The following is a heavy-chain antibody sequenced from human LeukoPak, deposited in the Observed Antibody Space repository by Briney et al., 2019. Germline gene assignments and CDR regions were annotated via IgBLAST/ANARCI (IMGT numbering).Heavy chain of an antibody. J-gene: IGHJ4*02. CDR3: AIEQWELKY. CDR1: GFTFYNSG. D-gene: IGHD1-26*01. V-gene: IGHV3-23*01. CDR2: ISDSGGLT. Sequence: GGSQRLSCAASGFTFYNSGVGWVRQAPGKGLEWISAISDSGGLTYYADSVKGRFTISRDDSKNTLYLQMNSLKAEDTAVYYCAIEQWELKYWGQGTLVTVSS.